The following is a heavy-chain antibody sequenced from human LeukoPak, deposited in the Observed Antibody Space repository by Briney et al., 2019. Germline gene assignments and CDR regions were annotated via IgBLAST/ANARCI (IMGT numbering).Heavy chain of an antibody. D-gene: IGHD3-3*01. J-gene: IGHJ3*02. CDR3: ARGDKTYYDFWSGYFDAFDI. V-gene: IGHV1-8*01. CDR1: GYTFTSYD. CDR2: MNPNSGNT. Sequence: ASVKVSCKASGYTFTSYDINWVRQATGQGLEWMGWMNPNSGNTGYAQKFQGRVTITADESTSTAYMELSSLRSEDTAVYYCARGDKTYYDFWSGYFDAFDIWGQGTMVTVSS.